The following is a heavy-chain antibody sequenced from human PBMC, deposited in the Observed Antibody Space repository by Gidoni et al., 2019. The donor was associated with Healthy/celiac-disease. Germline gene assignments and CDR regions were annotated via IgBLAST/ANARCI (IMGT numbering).Heavy chain of an antibody. CDR1: GYTFTSYA. CDR2: INAGNGNT. V-gene: IGHV1-3*01. Sequence: QVQLVQSGAEVKKPGASVKVSCKSSGYTFTSYAMHWVRQAPGQRLEWMGWINAGNGNTKYSQKFQGRVTITRDTSASTAYMELSSLRSEDTAVYYCARGIAAAGIDYWGQGTLVTVSS. J-gene: IGHJ4*02. CDR3: ARGIAAAGIDY. D-gene: IGHD6-13*01.